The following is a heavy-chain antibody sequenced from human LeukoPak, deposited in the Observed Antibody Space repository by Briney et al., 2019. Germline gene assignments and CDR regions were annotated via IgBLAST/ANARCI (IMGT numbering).Heavy chain of an antibody. Sequence: ASVKVSCKASGYTFSSYYMHWVRQAPGQGLEWMGIINPSGGSTSYAQKFQGRIAMTRDTSTSTVYMELSSLRSEDTAVYYCARADSGGDSSGYKWFDPWGQGTLVTVSS. J-gene: IGHJ5*02. CDR2: INPSGGST. CDR1: GYTFSSYY. CDR3: ARADSGGDSSGYKWFDP. V-gene: IGHV1-46*01. D-gene: IGHD3-22*01.